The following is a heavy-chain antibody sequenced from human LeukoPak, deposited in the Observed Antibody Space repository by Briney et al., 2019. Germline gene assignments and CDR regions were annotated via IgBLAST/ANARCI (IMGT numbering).Heavy chain of an antibody. CDR2: ISAYNGNT. CDR1: GYTFTSYG. V-gene: IGHV1-18*04. Sequence: RASVKVSCKASGYTFTSYGISWVRQAPGQGLEWMGWISAYNGNTNYAQKLQGRVTMTTDTSTSTAYMELRSLRSDDTAVYYCARDLWEYHYGSGSYSASDYWGQGTLVTVSS. D-gene: IGHD3-10*01. CDR3: ARDLWEYHYGSGSYSASDY. J-gene: IGHJ4*02.